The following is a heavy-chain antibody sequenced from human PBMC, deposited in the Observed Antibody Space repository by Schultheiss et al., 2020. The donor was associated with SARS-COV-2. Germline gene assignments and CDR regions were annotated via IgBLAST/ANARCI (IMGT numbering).Heavy chain of an antibody. CDR3: AREGMVRGPFDY. CDR2: ISGSGGNT. J-gene: IGHJ4*02. CDR1: GFTFTSYA. V-gene: IGHV3-23*01. Sequence: GGSLRLSCAASGFTFTSYAMSWVRQAPGKGLEWVSAISGSGGNTYYADSVKGRFTISRDNSKNTLYLQMNSLRAEDTAVYYCAREGMVRGPFDYWGQGTLVTVSS. D-gene: IGHD3-10*01.